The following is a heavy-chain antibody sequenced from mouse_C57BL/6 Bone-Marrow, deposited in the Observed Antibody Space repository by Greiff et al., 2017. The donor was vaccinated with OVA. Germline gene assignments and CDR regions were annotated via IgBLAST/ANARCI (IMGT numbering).Heavy chain of an antibody. CDR3: ANYYGSSY. V-gene: IGHV1-43*01. D-gene: IGHD1-1*01. J-gene: IGHJ2*01. CDR2: IIPSTGGT. Sequence: VQLQQSGPELVKPGASVKISCKASGYSFTGYYMHWVKQSSEKSLEWIGEIIPSTGGTSYNQKFKGKATLTVDKSSSAAYMQLKSLTSEDSAVYYCANYYGSSYWGQGTTLTVSS. CDR1: GYSFTGYY.